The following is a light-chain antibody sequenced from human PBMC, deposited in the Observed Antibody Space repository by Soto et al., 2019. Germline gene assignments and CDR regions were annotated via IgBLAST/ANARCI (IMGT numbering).Light chain of an antibody. V-gene: IGKV3-20*01. CDR1: QSVSSSY. Sequence: EIVLTQSPGTLSLSPGERDTLSCRASQSVSSSYLAWYQQKPGQAPRLLIYGASSGATGIPDRFSGSGSGTDFTLTISRLEPEDFAVYYCQQYGSPPITFGQGTRLEIK. CDR3: QQYGSPPIT. J-gene: IGKJ5*01. CDR2: GAS.